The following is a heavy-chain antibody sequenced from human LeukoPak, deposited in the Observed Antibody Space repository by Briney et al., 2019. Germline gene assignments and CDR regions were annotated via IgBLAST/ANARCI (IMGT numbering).Heavy chain of an antibody. Sequence: GGSLRLSCAGSGFTFSSHGMNWVREAPGKGVEWVSFISYNSNYIFYADSVKGLFTISRDNAKNSLYLQMNRLRAEDTAVYYCASADYYETSGPFGYWGQGTLVIVSS. CDR3: ASADYYETSGPFGY. CDR2: ISYNSNYI. CDR1: GFTFSSHG. D-gene: IGHD3-22*01. J-gene: IGHJ4*02. V-gene: IGHV3-21*01.